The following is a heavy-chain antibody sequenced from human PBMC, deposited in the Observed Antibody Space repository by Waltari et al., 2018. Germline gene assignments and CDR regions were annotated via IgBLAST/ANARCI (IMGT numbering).Heavy chain of an antibody. D-gene: IGHD2-15*01. Sequence: QVQLQESGPGLVKPSETLSLTCTVSAGSVTGYYWSWIRQPPGKGLEWIGHNYYNGNTDYNPSLNSRVTISMDTSKNQFSLKVTSVTAADTAVYYCAREIYGGNSRPYDSWGQGALVTVSS. J-gene: IGHJ4*02. V-gene: IGHV4-59*02. CDR2: NYYNGNT. CDR1: AGSVTGYY. CDR3: AREIYGGNSRPYDS.